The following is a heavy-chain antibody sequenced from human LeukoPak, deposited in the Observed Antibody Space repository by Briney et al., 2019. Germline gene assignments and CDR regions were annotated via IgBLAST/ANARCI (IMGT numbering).Heavy chain of an antibody. V-gene: IGHV3-7*01. CDR1: GFTFNNYA. D-gene: IGHD3-16*01. J-gene: IGHJ3*02. Sequence: GRSLRLSCAASGFTFNNYAMQWVRQAPGKGVEWVATIKQDGSEKYYVDSVKGRFTISRDNAKNSLYLQMNSLRAEDTAVYYCARDLIIWGASLLGAFDIWGQGTMVTVSS. CDR3: ARDLIIWGASLLGAFDI. CDR2: IKQDGSEK.